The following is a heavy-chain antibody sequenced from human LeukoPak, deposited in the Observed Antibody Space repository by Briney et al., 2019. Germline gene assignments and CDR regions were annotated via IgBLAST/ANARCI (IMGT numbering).Heavy chain of an antibody. D-gene: IGHD6-19*01. CDR2: FDPEDGET. CDR1: GYTLTELS. Sequence: ASVKVSWKVSGYTLTELSMHWVRQAPGKGLEWMGGFDPEDGETIYAQKFQGRVTMTEDTSTDTAYMELSSLRSEDTAVYYCATARPGYSSGWFVDWDYWGQGTLVTVSS. J-gene: IGHJ4*02. V-gene: IGHV1-24*01. CDR3: ATARPGYSSGWFVDWDY.